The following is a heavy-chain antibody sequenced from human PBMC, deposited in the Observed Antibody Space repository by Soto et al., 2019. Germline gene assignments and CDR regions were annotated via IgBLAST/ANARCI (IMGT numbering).Heavy chain of an antibody. J-gene: IGHJ5*02. V-gene: IGHV1-69*06. Sequence: QVQLVQSGAEVKEPGSSVKVSCKASGGTFSSYGISWVRQAPGQGLEWMGGIIPIFGTANYAQKFQGRVTITADKSTSTAYMELSSLRSEDTAVYYCARTTGSGLGKGWFDPWGQGTLVTVSS. CDR2: IIPIFGTA. D-gene: IGHD3-10*01. CDR3: ARTTGSGLGKGWFDP. CDR1: GGTFSSYG.